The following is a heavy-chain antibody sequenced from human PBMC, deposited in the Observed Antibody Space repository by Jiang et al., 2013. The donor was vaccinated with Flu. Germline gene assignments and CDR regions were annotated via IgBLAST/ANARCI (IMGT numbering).Heavy chain of an antibody. D-gene: IGHD3-10*01. CDR2: TYYRSKWYN. Sequence: SQTLSLTCAISGDSVSSNSAAWNWIRQSPSRGLEWLGRTYYRSKWYNDYAVSVKSRITINPDTSKNQFSLQLNSVTPEDTAVYYCAREGLVLLWFGERDTPPTYGMDVWGQGTTVTVSS. V-gene: IGHV6-1*01. J-gene: IGHJ6*02. CDR1: GDSVSSNSAA. CDR3: AREGLVLLWFGERDTPPTYGMDV.